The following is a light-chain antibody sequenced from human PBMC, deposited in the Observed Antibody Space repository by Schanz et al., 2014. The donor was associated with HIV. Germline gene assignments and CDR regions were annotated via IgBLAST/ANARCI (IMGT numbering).Light chain of an antibody. J-gene: IGKJ4*01. Sequence: EIVLTQSPGSLSLSPGGRATLSCGASQRLSSAYLAWYQQKRDQPPRLVIYATSTRAVGIPDRFSGTGSGTDFTLTISSLEPEDFAVYYCQSFGGSWGTFGGGTKVEI. V-gene: IGKV3-20*01. CDR3: QSFGGSWGT. CDR2: ATS. CDR1: QRLSSAY.